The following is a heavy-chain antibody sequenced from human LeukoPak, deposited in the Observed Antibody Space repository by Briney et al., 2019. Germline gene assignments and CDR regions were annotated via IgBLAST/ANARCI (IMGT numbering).Heavy chain of an antibody. CDR3: ARVSSVVQGDD. Sequence: SETLSLTCAVYGGSFSGYYWSWIRQPPGKGLEWIGEINHSGSTNYNPSLKSRVTISVDTSKNQFSLKLSSVTAADTAVYYCARVSSVVQGDDWGQGTLVTVSS. D-gene: IGHD3-22*01. V-gene: IGHV4-34*01. J-gene: IGHJ4*02. CDR1: GGSFSGYY. CDR2: INHSGST.